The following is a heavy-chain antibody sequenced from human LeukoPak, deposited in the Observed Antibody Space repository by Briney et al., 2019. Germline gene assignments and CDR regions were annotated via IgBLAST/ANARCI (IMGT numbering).Heavy chain of an antibody. CDR3: ARDIWGVLYYYDSSGYHFDY. Sequence: GASVKVSCKASGYTFTSYGISWVRQAPGQGLEWMGWISAYNGNTNYAHKLQGRVTMTTDTSTSTAYMELRSLRSDDTAVYYCARDIWGVLYYYDSSGYHFDYWGQGTLVTVSS. D-gene: IGHD3-22*01. J-gene: IGHJ4*02. CDR2: ISAYNGNT. V-gene: IGHV1-18*01. CDR1: GYTFTSYG.